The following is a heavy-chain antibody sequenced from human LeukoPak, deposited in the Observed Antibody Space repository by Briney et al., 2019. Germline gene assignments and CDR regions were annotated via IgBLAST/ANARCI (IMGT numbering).Heavy chain of an antibody. D-gene: IGHD2-2*01. V-gene: IGHV4-59*11. CDR3: ARDFLECSRASCLNWFDP. Sequence: PSETLSLTCTHSVGSISSHFWTWIRQPPGKGLEWVGYIYYSGTTNYNASLKSRVSISVDTSKNEFSLRLSSVTAADTAVYYCARDFLECSRASCLNWFDPWGQGTLVTVSS. CDR2: IYYSGTT. J-gene: IGHJ5*02. CDR1: VGSISSHF.